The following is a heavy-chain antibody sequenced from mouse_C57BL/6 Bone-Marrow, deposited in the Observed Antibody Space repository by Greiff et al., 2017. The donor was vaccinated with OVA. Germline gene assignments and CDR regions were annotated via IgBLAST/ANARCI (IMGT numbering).Heavy chain of an antibody. J-gene: IGHJ4*01. CDR1: GFTFSDYY. Sequence: EVKLVESGGGLVQPGGSLKLSCAASGFTFSDYYMYWVRQTPEKRLEWVAYISNGGGSTYYPDTVKGRFTISRDNAKNTLYLQMSRLKSEDTAMYYCARHGVYAMDYWGQGTSVTVSS. V-gene: IGHV5-12*01. CDR3: ARHGVYAMDY. CDR2: ISNGGGST.